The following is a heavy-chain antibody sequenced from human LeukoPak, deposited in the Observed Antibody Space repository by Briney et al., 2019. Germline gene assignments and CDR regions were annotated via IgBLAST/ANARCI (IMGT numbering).Heavy chain of an antibody. CDR1: GFSFSNCS. J-gene: IGHJ3*02. CDR2: ISSSSTYI. Sequence: GGSLRFSCAASGFSFSNCSMNWVRQAPGKGLVWVSSISSSSTYIYYADSLEGRFTISRDNVRNSLYLQMNSLRAEDTAVYYCAGDYEGNLAFDIWGQGTMVTVSS. V-gene: IGHV3-21*01. D-gene: IGHD4-23*01. CDR3: AGDYEGNLAFDI.